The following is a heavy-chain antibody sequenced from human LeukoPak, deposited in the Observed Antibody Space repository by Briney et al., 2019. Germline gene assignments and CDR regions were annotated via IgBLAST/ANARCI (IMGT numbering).Heavy chain of an antibody. CDR2: MNPNSGNT. CDR1: GYTFTSYD. CDR3: AKDRTYGDYVGYNWFDP. D-gene: IGHD4-17*01. J-gene: IGHJ5*02. V-gene: IGHV1-8*01. Sequence: ASVKVSCKASGYTFTSYDINWVRQATGQGLEWMGWMNPNSGNTGYAQKFQGRVTMTRNTSISTAYMELSSLRSEDTAVYYCAKDRTYGDYVGYNWFDPWGQGTLVTVSS.